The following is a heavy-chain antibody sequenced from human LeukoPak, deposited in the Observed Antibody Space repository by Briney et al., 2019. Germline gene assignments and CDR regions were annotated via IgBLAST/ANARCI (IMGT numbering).Heavy chain of an antibody. Sequence: ASVKVSCKASGYTFTSYGISWVRQAPGQGVEWMGWISAYNGNTNYAQRLQGSVTMTTDTSTSTAYMELRSLRSDDTTVYYCARVYYDFWSGYEYDAFDIWGQGTMVTVSS. CDR3: ARVYYDFWSGYEYDAFDI. CDR2: ISAYNGNT. CDR1: GYTFTSYG. J-gene: IGHJ3*02. D-gene: IGHD3-3*01. V-gene: IGHV1-18*01.